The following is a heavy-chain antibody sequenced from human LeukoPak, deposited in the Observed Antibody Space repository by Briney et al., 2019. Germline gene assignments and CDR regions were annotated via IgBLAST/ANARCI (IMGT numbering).Heavy chain of an antibody. J-gene: IGHJ4*02. D-gene: IGHD5-12*01. CDR3: ARETEGDWMATIAFDY. V-gene: IGHV6-1*01. CDR2: TYYRSKWYN. Sequence: SQTLPLTCAISGDSVSCNSAAWNWIRQSPSRGLEWLGRTYYRSKWYNDYAVSVKSRITINPDTSKNQFSLQLNSVTPEDTAVYYCARETEGDWMATIAFDYWGQGTLVTVSS. CDR1: GDSVSCNSAA.